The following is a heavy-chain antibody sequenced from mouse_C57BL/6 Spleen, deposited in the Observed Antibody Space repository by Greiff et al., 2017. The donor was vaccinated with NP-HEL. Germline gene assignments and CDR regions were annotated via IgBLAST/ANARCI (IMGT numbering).Heavy chain of an antibody. CDR1: GYAFTNYL. J-gene: IGHJ4*01. CDR2: INPGSGGT. CDR3: ARGIYYDYEDAMDY. Sequence: VQLQQSGAELVRPGTSVKVSCKASGYAFTNYLIEWVKQRPGQGLEWIGVINPGSGGTNYNEKFKGKATLTADKSSSTAYMQLSSLTSEDSAVYFCARGIYYDYEDAMDYWGQGTSVTVSS. D-gene: IGHD2-4*01. V-gene: IGHV1-54*01.